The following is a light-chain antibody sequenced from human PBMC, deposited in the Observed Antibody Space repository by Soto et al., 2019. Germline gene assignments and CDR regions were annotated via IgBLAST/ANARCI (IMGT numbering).Light chain of an antibody. CDR1: QSVSSSY. CDR2: GAS. Sequence: EIFFTQSPGTLALSPGERATPSRRASQSVSSSYLAWYQQKPGQAPRLLFYGASTRATGIPARFSGSGSGTEFTLTISSLQSEDFAVYYCQQYNNWLITFGQGTRLEIK. V-gene: IGKV3D-15*01. J-gene: IGKJ5*01. CDR3: QQYNNWLIT.